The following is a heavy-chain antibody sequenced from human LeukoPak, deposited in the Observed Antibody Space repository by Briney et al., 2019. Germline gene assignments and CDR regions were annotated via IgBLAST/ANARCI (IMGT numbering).Heavy chain of an antibody. CDR1: GFTFSSYS. J-gene: IGHJ4*02. D-gene: IGHD6-19*01. CDR2: ISSSSSYI. CDR3: ARMRGQWLVPLNLLFDG. V-gene: IGHV3-21*01. Sequence: PGGSLRLSCAASGFTFSSYSMNWVRQAPGKGLEWVSSISSSSSYIYYADSVKGRFTISRDNAKNSLYLQMNSLRAEDTAVYYCARMRGQWLVPLNLLFDGRGQGTLGTVSS.